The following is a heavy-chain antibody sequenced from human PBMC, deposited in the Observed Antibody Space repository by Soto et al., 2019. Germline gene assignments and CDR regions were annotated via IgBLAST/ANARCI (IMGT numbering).Heavy chain of an antibody. D-gene: IGHD3-3*01. CDR1: GGTFSSYA. Sequence: SVKVSCKASGGTFSSYAISWVRQAPGQGLEWMGGIIPIFGTANYAQKFQGRVTITADESTSTAYMELSSLRSEDTAVYYCARGITYYGFWSGYYKDYYYYYGMDVWGQGTTVTVSS. V-gene: IGHV1-69*13. CDR3: ARGITYYGFWSGYYKDYYYYYGMDV. CDR2: IIPIFGTA. J-gene: IGHJ6*02.